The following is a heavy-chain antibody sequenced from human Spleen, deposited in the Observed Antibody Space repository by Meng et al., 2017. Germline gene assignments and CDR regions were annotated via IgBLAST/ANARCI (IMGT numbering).Heavy chain of an antibody. J-gene: IGHJ4*02. Sequence: QLTESGPGLVKPSGTLSLTCVVSGGSFNDYYRSWIRQPPAQGLELIGEINHSGSTNYNPSLESRATISVDTSQNNLSLKLSSVTAADSAVYYCARGPTTMAHDFDYWGQGTLVTVSS. CDR1: GGSFNDYY. V-gene: IGHV4-34*01. D-gene: IGHD4-11*01. CDR3: ARGPTTMAHDFDY. CDR2: INHSGST.